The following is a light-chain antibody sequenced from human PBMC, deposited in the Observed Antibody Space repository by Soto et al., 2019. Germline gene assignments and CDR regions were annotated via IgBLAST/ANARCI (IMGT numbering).Light chain of an antibody. CDR1: SSDVGGYNY. V-gene: IGLV2-14*01. J-gene: IGLJ1*01. CDR2: DVS. Sequence: QSALTRPASVSGSHGQSITISCTGTSSDVGGYNYVSWYQQHPGKAPKLMIYDVSNRPSGVSNRFSGSKSGNTASLTISGLQAEDEADYYCSSYTSSSTPLNVFGTGTKVTV. CDR3: SSYTSSSTPLNV.